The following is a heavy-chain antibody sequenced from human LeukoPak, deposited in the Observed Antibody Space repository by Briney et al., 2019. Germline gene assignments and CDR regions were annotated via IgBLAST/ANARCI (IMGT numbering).Heavy chain of an antibody. J-gene: IGHJ4*02. Sequence: SVKVSCKASGGTFSSYAISWVRQAPGQGLEWMGRIIPIFGIANYAQKFQGRVTITADKSTSTAYMELSSLRSEDTAVYYCAREQGYYYDSSGYCFDYWGQGTLVTVSS. CDR2: IIPIFGIA. CDR1: GGTFSSYA. V-gene: IGHV1-69*04. D-gene: IGHD3-22*01. CDR3: AREQGYYYDSSGYCFDY.